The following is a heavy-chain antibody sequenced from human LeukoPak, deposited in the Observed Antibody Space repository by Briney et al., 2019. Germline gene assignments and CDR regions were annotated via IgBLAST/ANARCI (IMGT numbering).Heavy chain of an antibody. CDR3: ARDYRDYYDSSGYYY. V-gene: IGHV3-48*02. Sequence: GGSLRLSCAASGFTFSSYSMNWVRQAPGKGLEWVSYIRSSSSTIYYADSVKGRFTISRDNAKNSLYLQMNSLRDEDTAVYYCARDYRDYYDSSGYYYWGQGTLVTVSS. D-gene: IGHD3-22*01. J-gene: IGHJ4*02. CDR2: IRSSSSTI. CDR1: GFTFSSYS.